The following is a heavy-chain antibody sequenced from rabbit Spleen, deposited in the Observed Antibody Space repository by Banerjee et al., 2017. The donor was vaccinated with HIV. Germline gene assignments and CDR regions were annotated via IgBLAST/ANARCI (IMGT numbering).Heavy chain of an antibody. CDR3: ARETSSGWGIVSFYFSL. D-gene: IGHD4-1*01. J-gene: IGHJ4*01. CDR2: IDPVFGVA. V-gene: IGHV1S7*01. Sequence: QLEESAGGLVQPGGSLKLSCKASGFTLSRYYMNWVRQAPGKGLEWIGYIDPVFGVAYYANWVNGRFSISRENAQNTVFLQMTSLTAADTATYFCARETSSGWGIVSFYFSLWGPGTLVTVS. CDR1: GFTLSRYY.